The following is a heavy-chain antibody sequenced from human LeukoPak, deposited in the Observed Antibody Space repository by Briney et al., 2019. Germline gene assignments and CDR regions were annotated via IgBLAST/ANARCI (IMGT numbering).Heavy chain of an antibody. CDR1: GVTLRSYW. J-gene: IGHJ3*02. CDR2: INSDGSST. V-gene: IGHV3-74*01. Sequence: GGSLRLSCAASGVTLRSYWMHWVRQGPGKGLVWVSRINSDGSSTSYADSVKGRFTISRDNAKNTLYLQMNSLRDEDTAVYYCASLASNSGSYRAFDIWGQGTMVTVSS. D-gene: IGHD1-26*01. CDR3: ASLASNSGSYRAFDI.